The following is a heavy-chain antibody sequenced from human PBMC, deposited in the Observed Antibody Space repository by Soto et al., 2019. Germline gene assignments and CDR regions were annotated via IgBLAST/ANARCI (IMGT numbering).Heavy chain of an antibody. J-gene: IGHJ5*02. CDR1: GFTFSSYA. Sequence: GGSLRLSCAASGFTFSSYAMSWVRQAPGKGPEWVANIKEDGTEQHYVDSVKGRFTISRDNSENSLFLQMNNLRAEDSAIYYCAITTSTVSYWFDPWGPGTQVTVSS. CDR2: IKEDGTEQ. V-gene: IGHV3-7*03. D-gene: IGHD4-4*01. CDR3: AITTSTVSYWFDP.